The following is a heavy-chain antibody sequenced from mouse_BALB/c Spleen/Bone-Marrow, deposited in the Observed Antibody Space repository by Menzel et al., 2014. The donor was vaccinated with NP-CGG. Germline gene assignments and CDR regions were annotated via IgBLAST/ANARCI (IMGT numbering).Heavy chain of an antibody. Sequence: VQLKESGGGLVQPGGSLRLSCATSRFTFTDYYMSWVRQPPGKALEWLGFIRNKANGYTTEYSASVKGRFTISRDNSQSILYLQMNTLRAEDSATYYCARDNYYGYHWYFDVWGARTTVTVSS. D-gene: IGHD1-2*01. V-gene: IGHV7-3*02. CDR1: RFTFTDYY. CDR3: ARDNYYGYHWYFDV. J-gene: IGHJ1*01. CDR2: IRNKANGYTT.